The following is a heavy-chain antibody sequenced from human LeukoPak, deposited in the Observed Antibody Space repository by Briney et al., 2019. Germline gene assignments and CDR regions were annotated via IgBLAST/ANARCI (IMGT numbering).Heavy chain of an antibody. CDR2: IIPIFGTA. J-gene: IGHJ4*02. CDR1: GGTFSSYA. V-gene: IGHV1-69*13. D-gene: IGHD6-25*01. Sequence: GASVKVSCKASGGTFSSYAISWVRQAPGQGLEWMGGIIPIFGTANYAQKFQGRVTITADESTSTAYMELSSLRSDDTAVYYCARERTPGSGYGVDYWGQGTVVTVSS. CDR3: ARERTPGSGYGVDY.